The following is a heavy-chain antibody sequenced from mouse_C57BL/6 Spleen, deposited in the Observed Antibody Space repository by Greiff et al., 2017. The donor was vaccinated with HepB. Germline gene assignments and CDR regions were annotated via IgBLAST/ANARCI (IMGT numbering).Heavy chain of an antibody. CDR2: IYPGSGST. D-gene: IGHD3-2*02. CDR1: GYTFTSYW. CDR3: ARSDSSGPYFDY. J-gene: IGHJ2*01. V-gene: IGHV1-55*01. Sequence: QVQLKQPGAELVKPGASVKMSCKASGYTFTSYWITWVKQRPGQGLEWIGDIYPGSGSTNYNEKFKSKATLTVDTSSSTAYMQLSSLTSEDSAVYYCARSDSSGPYFDYWGQGTTLTVSS.